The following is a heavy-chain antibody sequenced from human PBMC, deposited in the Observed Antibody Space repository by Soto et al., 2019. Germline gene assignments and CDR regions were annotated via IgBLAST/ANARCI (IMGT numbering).Heavy chain of an antibody. CDR1: GYTVTRYN. CDR2: MNPNSGNT. CDR3: ARGGNWNEAFGDYYYYMDV. J-gene: IGHJ6*03. V-gene: IGHV1-8*01. Sequence: ASANVPFTASGYTVTRYNINCVRQATGTGLDWMGWMNPNSGNTGYAQKFQGRVTMTRNTSISTAYMELSSLRSEDTAVYYCARGGNWNEAFGDYYYYMDVWGKGTTVTFSS. D-gene: IGHD1-1*01.